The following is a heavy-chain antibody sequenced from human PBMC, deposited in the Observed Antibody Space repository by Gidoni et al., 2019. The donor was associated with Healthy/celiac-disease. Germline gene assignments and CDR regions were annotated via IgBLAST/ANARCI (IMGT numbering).Heavy chain of an antibody. V-gene: IGHV3-49*05. Sequence: EVQLVESGGGLVKPGRSLRLSCTAPGFPFGDYAMSWFRQAPGKGLEWVGFIRSKAYGGTTEYAASVKGRFTISRDDSKSIAYLQMNSLKTEDTAVYYCTREAWSGQNDYWGQGTLVTVSS. CDR3: TREAWSGQNDY. CDR2: IRSKAYGGTT. D-gene: IGHD3-3*01. CDR1: GFPFGDYA. J-gene: IGHJ4*02.